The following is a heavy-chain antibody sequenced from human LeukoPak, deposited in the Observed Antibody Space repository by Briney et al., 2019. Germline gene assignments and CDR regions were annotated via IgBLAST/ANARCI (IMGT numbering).Heavy chain of an antibody. V-gene: IGHV3-74*01. CDR3: AKGSALLRYFGRLLSMDV. Sequence: GGSLRLSCAASGFTFSNYWMHWVRQVPGKGLVWVSRINPDASRTTYAESVKGRFTISRDNSKNTLYLQMNSLRAEDTAVYYCAKGSALLRYFGRLLSMDVWGKGTTVTVSS. CDR2: INPDASRT. CDR1: GFTFSNYW. D-gene: IGHD3-9*01. J-gene: IGHJ6*03.